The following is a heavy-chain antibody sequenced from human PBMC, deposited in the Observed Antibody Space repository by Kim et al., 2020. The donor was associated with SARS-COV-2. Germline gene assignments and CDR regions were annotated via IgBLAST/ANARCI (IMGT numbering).Heavy chain of an antibody. CDR3: ARDGEYCSGGSCNIYGFDI. D-gene: IGHD2-15*01. CDR2: ISSSSSNT. V-gene: IGHV3-21*06. J-gene: IGHJ3*02. CDR1: GFTFSFHT. Sequence: GGSLRLSCVASGFTFSFHTMHWVRQAPGKWLQWVSDISSSSSNTYYADSVKGRFSISRDNVRNTLYLQMNNLRPDDTAVYYCARDGEYCSGGSCNIYGFDIWVHGTVVTVPS.